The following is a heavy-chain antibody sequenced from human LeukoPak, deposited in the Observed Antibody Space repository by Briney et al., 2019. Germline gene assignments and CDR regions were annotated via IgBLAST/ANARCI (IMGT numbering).Heavy chain of an antibody. V-gene: IGHV4-59*01. CDR1: GGSISSYY. J-gene: IGHJ4*02. D-gene: IGHD3-22*01. CDR3: AREGRGDSMSSFDY. Sequence: SETLSLTCTVPGGSISSYYWSWIRQPPGKGLEWIGCIYYSGSTNYNPSLKSRVTISVDTSKNQFSLKLSSVTAADTAVYYCAREGRGDSMSSFDYWGQGTLVTVSS. CDR2: IYYSGST.